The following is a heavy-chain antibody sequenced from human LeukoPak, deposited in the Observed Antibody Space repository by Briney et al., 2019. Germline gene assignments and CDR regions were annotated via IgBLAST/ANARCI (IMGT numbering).Heavy chain of an antibody. Sequence: SETLSLTCAVYSGSLSGYYGSWIRQSPGKGLEWIGEINHSGSTNYNPSLKSRVTISVDTSKNQFSLKLSSVTAADTAVYYCARHESLTEEVDVWGKGTTVTVSS. CDR1: SGSLSGYY. J-gene: IGHJ6*04. V-gene: IGHV4-34*01. CDR3: ARHESLTEEVDV. CDR2: INHSGST. D-gene: IGHD3-16*01.